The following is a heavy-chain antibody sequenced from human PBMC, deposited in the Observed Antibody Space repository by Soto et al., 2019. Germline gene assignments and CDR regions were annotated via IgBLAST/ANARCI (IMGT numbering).Heavy chain of an antibody. J-gene: IGHJ4*02. CDR1: GGSISSSSYY. V-gene: IGHV4-39*01. Sequence: SETLSLTCAFSGGSISSSSYYWVFILQPPGKGLEWIGSIYYSGSTYYNPSLKSRATISVDTSKNQFSLKLSSVTAADTAVYYCARHELKWSIAARHFDYWGQGTLVTVSS. CDR3: ARHELKWSIAARHFDY. D-gene: IGHD6-6*01. CDR2: IYYSGST.